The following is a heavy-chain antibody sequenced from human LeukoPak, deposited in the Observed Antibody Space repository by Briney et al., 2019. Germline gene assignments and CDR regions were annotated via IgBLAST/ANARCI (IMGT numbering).Heavy chain of an antibody. D-gene: IGHD6-19*01. J-gene: IGHJ4*02. CDR2: IKQDGSEK. V-gene: IGHV3-7*01. CDR3: ARDDGSGWYYFDY. CDR1: GFTFSGYW. Sequence: PGGSLRLSCAASGFTFSGYWMSWVRQAPGKGLEWVANIKQDGSEKYYVDSVKGRFTISRDNAKNSLYLQMNSLRAEDTAVYYCARDDGSGWYYFDYWGQGTLVTVSS.